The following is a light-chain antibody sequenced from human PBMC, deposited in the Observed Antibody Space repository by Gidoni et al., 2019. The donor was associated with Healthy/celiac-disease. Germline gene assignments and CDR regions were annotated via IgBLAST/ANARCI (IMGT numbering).Light chain of an antibody. CDR3: QQSYSTPTT. J-gene: IGKJ1*01. Sequence: DIQMTQSPSSLSASVGDTVTITCRTNQSTSSYLNWYQQKPGKAPKLLIYAASSLQSGVPSRFSGSGARTDFTLTISSLQPEDFATYYCQQSYSTPTTFGQGTKVEIK. CDR1: QSTSSY. V-gene: IGKV1-39*01. CDR2: AAS.